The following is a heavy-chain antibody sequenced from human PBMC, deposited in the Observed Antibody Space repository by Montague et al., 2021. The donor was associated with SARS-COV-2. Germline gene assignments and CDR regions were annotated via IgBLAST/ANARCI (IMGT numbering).Heavy chain of an antibody. CDR3: ARDLRRGFDP. D-gene: IGHD3-10*01. CDR1: GGSISSSSYY. Sequence: SETLFLTCTVSGGSISSSSYYWGWLRQPPGKGLEWIGSIYYSGSTYYNPSLKSRVTISVDTSKNQFSLKLSSVTAADTAVYYCARDLRRGFDPWGQGTLVTVSS. J-gene: IGHJ5*02. CDR2: IYYSGST. V-gene: IGHV4-39*07.